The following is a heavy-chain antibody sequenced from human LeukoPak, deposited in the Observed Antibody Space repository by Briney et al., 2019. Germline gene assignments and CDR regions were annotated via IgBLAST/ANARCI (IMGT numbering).Heavy chain of an antibody. CDR1: GGSFSGYY. V-gene: IGHV4-34*01. Sequence: KPSDTLSLTCAVYGGSFSGYYWSWIRQPPGKGLEWIGEINHSGSTNYNPSLKSRITISVDTSKNQFSLKLSSVTAAETAVYYCARKDSSGYYSRWGEAGKDNWFDPWGQGTLVTVSS. D-gene: IGHD3-22*01. CDR3: ARKDSSGYYSRWGEAGKDNWFDP. CDR2: INHSGST. J-gene: IGHJ5*02.